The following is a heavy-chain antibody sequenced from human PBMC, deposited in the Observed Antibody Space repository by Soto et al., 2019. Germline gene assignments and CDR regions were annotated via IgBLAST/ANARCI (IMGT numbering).Heavy chain of an antibody. CDR1: GFTFSGYG. V-gene: IGHV3-33*01. D-gene: IGHD6-19*01. J-gene: IGHJ4*02. Sequence: QVQLVESGGGVVQPGRSLRLSCAASGFTFSGYGMHWVRQAPGKGLEWVAVIWYDGSNENYADTVKGRFTISRDNSENTLYLQMNSLRDEDTAVYYCPRRFSSGWYADYWGQGTLVTVSS. CDR2: IWYDGSNE. CDR3: PRRFSSGWYADY.